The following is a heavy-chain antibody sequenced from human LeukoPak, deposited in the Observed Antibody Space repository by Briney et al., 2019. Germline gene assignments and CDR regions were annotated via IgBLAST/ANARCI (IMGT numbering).Heavy chain of an antibody. V-gene: IGHV3-33*01. CDR1: GFTFSSYG. Sequence: PGRSLRLSCAASGFTFSSYGMHWVRQAPGKGLEWVAVIWYDGSNKYYADSVKGRFTISRDNPKNTPYLQMNSLRAEDTAVYYCARDCSSTSCTAWGAFDIWGQGTMVTVSS. D-gene: IGHD2-2*01. J-gene: IGHJ3*02. CDR3: ARDCSSTSCTAWGAFDI. CDR2: IWYDGSNK.